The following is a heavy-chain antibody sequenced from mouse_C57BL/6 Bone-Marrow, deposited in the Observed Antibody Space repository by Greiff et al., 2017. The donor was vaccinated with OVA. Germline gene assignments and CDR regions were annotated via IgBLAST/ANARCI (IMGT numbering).Heavy chain of an antibody. CDR2: ISDGGSYT. D-gene: IGHD1-1*01. V-gene: IGHV5-4*01. CDR1: GFTFSSYA. J-gene: IGHJ1*03. Sequence: EVQRVESGGGLVKPGGSLKLSCAASGFTFSSYAMSWVRQTPEKRLEWVATISDGGSYTYYPDNVKGRFTISRDNAKNNLYLQMRHLKSEDTAMYYCAREGPYYGSSYWYFDVWGTGTTVTVSS. CDR3: AREGPYYGSSYWYFDV.